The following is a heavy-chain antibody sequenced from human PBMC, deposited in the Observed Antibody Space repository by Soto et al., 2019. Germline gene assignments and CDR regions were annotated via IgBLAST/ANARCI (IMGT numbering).Heavy chain of an antibody. V-gene: IGHV3-74*01. D-gene: IGHD2-15*01. CDR2: INNDGSST. CDR3: ARGATASFDP. Sequence: EVQLVESGGGLVQPGGSLRLSCAASGFTFSSYWMHWVRQAPGEGLVWLSRINNDGSSTTYADSVKGRFTASRDNAKNTLYLQMNRLRAEDTAVYYCARGATASFDPWGQGTLVTVSS. CDR1: GFTFSSYW. J-gene: IGHJ5*02.